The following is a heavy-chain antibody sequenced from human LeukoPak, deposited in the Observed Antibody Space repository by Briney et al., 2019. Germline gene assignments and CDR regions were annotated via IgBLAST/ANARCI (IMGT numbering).Heavy chain of an antibody. CDR2: INPSGGST. Sequence: VASVKVSCKASGYTFTSYYMHWVRQAPGQGLEWMGIINPSGGSTSYAQKFQGRVTMTRDTSTSTVYMELSSLRSEDTAVYYCARDPKDLDIVATMLDYWGQGTLVTASS. D-gene: IGHD5-12*01. CDR1: GYTFTSYY. V-gene: IGHV1-46*01. CDR3: ARDPKDLDIVATMLDY. J-gene: IGHJ4*02.